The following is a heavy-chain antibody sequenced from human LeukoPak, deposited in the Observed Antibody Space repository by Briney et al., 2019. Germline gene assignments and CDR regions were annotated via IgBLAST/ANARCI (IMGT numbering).Heavy chain of an antibody. CDR3: VRRPTLPADSGDYRRFDL. CDR2: IYYRGNT. Sequence: SETLSLTCPVSGVSLSRSFYEWGWIRQSPCKGLKWIGDIYYRGNTYYNPSLEIRLTISVDPSNNQFSLRLPSVTAADTAMYYCVRRPTLPADSGDYRRFDLSGQGIMISVSS. J-gene: IGHJ3*01. D-gene: IGHD4-17*01. V-gene: IGHV4-39*01. CDR1: GVSLSRSFYE.